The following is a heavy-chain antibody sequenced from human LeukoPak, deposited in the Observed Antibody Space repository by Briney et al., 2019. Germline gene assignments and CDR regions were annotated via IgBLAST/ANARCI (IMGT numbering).Heavy chain of an antibody. CDR1: GFTFSSYG. Sequence: PGGSLRLPCAASGFTFSSYGMHWVRQAPGKGLEWVAVIWHDGSYKYYAVSATGRFAISRDSSKNTLYLQMNSLRAEDTAVYYCARVMGNYGSLDYWGQGTLVTVSS. CDR2: IWHDGSYK. D-gene: IGHD3-10*01. V-gene: IGHV3-33*01. CDR3: ARVMGNYGSLDY. J-gene: IGHJ4*02.